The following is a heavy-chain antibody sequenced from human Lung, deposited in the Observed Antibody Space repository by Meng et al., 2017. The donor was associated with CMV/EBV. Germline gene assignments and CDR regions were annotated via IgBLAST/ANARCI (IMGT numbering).Heavy chain of an antibody. V-gene: IGHV1-69*05. CDR3: ARGSRSGELLTFQFAFDI. J-gene: IGHJ3*02. CDR2: IIPIFGTA. Sequence: SVKVSCKASGGTFSSYAISWVRQAPGQRLEWMGGIIPIFGTANYAQKFQGRVTITTDESTSTAYMELSSLRSEDTAVYYCARGSRSGELLTFQFAFDIWGQGTMVTVSS. CDR1: GGTFSSYA. D-gene: IGHD2-15*01.